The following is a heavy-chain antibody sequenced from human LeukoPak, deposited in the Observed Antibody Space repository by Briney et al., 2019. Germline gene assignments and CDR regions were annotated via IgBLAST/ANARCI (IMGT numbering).Heavy chain of an antibody. Sequence: ASVKVSCKASGYTFTGYYMHWVRQAPGQGLEWMGWINPNSGGTNYAQKFQGRVTMTRDTSISTAYMELSRLRSDDTAVYYCARDPGGQLLFSITTYYFDYWGQGTLVTVSS. CDR3: ARDPGGQLLFSITTYYFDY. J-gene: IGHJ4*02. V-gene: IGHV1-2*02. CDR1: GYTFTGYY. D-gene: IGHD2-2*01. CDR2: INPNSGGT.